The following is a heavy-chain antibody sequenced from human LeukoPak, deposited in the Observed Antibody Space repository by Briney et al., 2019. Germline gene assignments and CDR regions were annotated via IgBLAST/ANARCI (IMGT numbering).Heavy chain of an antibody. Sequence: ASVKVSCKASGYTFTSYYMHWVRQAPGQGLEWMGIINPSGGSTSYAQKFQGRVTMTRDMSTSTVYMELSSLRSEDTAVYYCAREKSGSYYNGDDAFDIWGQGTMVTVSS. D-gene: IGHD3-10*01. J-gene: IGHJ3*02. CDR1: GYTFTSYY. V-gene: IGHV1-46*01. CDR3: AREKSGSYYNGDDAFDI. CDR2: INPSGGST.